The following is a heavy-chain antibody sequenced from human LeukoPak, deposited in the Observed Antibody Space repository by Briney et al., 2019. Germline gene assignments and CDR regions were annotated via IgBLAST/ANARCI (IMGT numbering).Heavy chain of an antibody. CDR3: ARAYDILTGLIGYYFDY. CDR2: INPSGGST. J-gene: IGHJ4*02. V-gene: IGHV1-46*01. CDR1: GYTFTSYY. Sequence: ASVKVSCKASGYTFTSYYMHWVRQAPGQGLEWMGIINPSGGSTSYAQKFQGRVTMTRDTSISTAYMELSRLRSDDTAVYYCARAYDILTGLIGYYFDYWGQGTLVTVSS. D-gene: IGHD3-9*01.